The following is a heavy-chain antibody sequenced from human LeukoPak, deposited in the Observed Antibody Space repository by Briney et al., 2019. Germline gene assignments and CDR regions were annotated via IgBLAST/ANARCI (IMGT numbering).Heavy chain of an antibody. CDR3: ARGFRDGYNYGY. CDR1: GGSFSGYY. CDR2: INHSGST. D-gene: IGHD5-24*01. J-gene: IGHJ4*02. Sequence: SETLSLTCAVYGGSFSGYYWSWIRQPPGKGLEWIGEINHSGSTNYNPSLKSRVTISVDTSKNQFSLKLSSVTAADTAVCYCARGFRDGYNYGYWGQGTLVTVSS. V-gene: IGHV4-34*01.